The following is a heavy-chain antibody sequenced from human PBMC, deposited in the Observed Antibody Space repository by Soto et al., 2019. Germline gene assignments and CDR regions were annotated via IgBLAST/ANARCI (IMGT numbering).Heavy chain of an antibody. CDR3: VRGGGGGLFDP. J-gene: IGHJ5*02. CDR2: ISPGSRYP. Sequence: GGSLRLSCAGSAFTFGDSYMSWIRQAPGKGLEWLSYISPGSRYPAYADSVKGRFTISRGNAKRSLYLQMMSLTAEDTAIYYCVRGGGGGLFDPWGQGTMVTVSS. D-gene: IGHD2-15*01. V-gene: IGHV3-11*06. CDR1: AFTFGDSY.